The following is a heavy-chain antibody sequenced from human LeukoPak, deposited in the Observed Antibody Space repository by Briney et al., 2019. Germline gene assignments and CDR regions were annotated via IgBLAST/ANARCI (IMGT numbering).Heavy chain of an antibody. CDR2: VGSSGSTR. V-gene: IGHV3-48*03. CDR1: GFTFSNYE. CDR3: AREVAATPDYFDY. J-gene: IGHJ4*02. Sequence: GGSLRLSCAASGFTFSNYEMNWVRQAPGKGLEWVSYVGSSGSTRYYADSVKGRFTISRDYAKNSLYLQMSSLRAEDTAVYYCAREVAATPDYFDYWGQGTLVTVSS. D-gene: IGHD2-15*01.